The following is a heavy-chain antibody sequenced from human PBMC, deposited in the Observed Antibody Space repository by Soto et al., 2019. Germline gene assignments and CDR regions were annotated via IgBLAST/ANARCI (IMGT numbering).Heavy chain of an antibody. D-gene: IGHD6-19*01. J-gene: IGHJ4*02. CDR3: ARDPIPVPMYFFDY. CDR1: GFAFSNYS. Sequence: GGSLRLSCGASGFAFSNYSMNWVRQAPGKGLEWVSSISSDSSYIYYADSVKGRFTISRDNAKNSLSLQMNSLRAEDTAVYFCARDPIPVPMYFFDYWGQGSLVTVSS. V-gene: IGHV3-21*01. CDR2: ISSDSSYI.